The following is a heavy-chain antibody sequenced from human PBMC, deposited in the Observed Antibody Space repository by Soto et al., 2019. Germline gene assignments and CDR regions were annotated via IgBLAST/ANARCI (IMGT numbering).Heavy chain of an antibody. CDR2: IYYSGST. CDR3: ARQGRDGYNYLGLDYYYYYGMDV. J-gene: IGHJ6*02. V-gene: IGHV4-39*01. D-gene: IGHD5-12*01. Sequence: SETLSLTCTVSGGSISSSSYYWGWIRQPPGKGLEWIGSIYYSGSTYYNPSLKSRVTISVDTSKNQFSLKLSSVTAADTAVYYCARQGRDGYNYLGLDYYYYYGMDVWGQGTTVTVSS. CDR1: GGSISSSSYY.